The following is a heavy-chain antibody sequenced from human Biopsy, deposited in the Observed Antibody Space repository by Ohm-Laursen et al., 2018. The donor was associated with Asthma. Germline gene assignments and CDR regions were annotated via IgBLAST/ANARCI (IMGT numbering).Heavy chain of an antibody. Sequence: SQTLSLTWDVYPGSFSGFFWTWIRQSPGKGLEWIGETNERGVTNNNPSLKSRVIISIDTYWNRVSLKLTSVTAADTAVYYCARGPELDVWGRGTTVTVSS. CDR3: ARGPELDV. V-gene: IGHV4-34*01. J-gene: IGHJ6*02. CDR2: TNERGVT. CDR1: PGSFSGFF.